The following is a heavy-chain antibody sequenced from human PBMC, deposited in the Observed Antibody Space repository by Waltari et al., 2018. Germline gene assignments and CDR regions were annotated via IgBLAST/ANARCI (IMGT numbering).Heavy chain of an antibody. CDR2: TYYRSKWYN. CDR3: AIGRLLYSVYDDYGVRRYDYYYMDV. CDR1: GDSVSSNSAA. V-gene: IGHV6-1*01. Sequence: QVQLQQSGPGLVKPSQTLSLTCAISGDSVSSNSAAWNWIRQSPSRGLESLGRTYYRSKWYNDYEVSVKSRSTIKPETSKYQFGQNLNIGTTEETAVYYCAIGRLLYSVYDDYGVRRYDYYYMDVWGKGTTVTISS. D-gene: IGHD5-12*01. J-gene: IGHJ6*03.